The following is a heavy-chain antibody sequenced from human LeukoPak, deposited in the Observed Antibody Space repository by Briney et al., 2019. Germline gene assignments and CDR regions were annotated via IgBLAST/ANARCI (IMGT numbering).Heavy chain of an antibody. Sequence: SGGSLRLSCAASGFTFSSYWMSWVRQAPGKGLEGVANIKPDGSDNYYVDSVKPPFPLSTDNAKNSLYLQMNSLRAEDTAVYYCGRGYSGYSYWGQGTLAIVSS. CDR3: GRGYSGYSY. CDR2: IKPDGSDN. D-gene: IGHD5-12*01. CDR1: GFTFSSYW. V-gene: IGHV3-7*01. J-gene: IGHJ4*02.